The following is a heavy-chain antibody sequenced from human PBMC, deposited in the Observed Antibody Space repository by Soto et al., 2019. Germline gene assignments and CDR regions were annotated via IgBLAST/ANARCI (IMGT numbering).Heavy chain of an antibody. J-gene: IGHJ5*02. D-gene: IGHD3-22*01. CDR2: MYYSGST. CDR1: CGSISSSIYY. Sequence: SETLSLTCTVSCGSISSSIYYWGWIRQAPGKGLEWIGSMYYSGSTYYNPSLKSRVTIYVDTSKNQFYLKLSSVTAEDTAVYYCARPGGYYYDSSGSYWFDPWGQRTLVTVS. CDR3: ARPGGYYYDSSGSYWFDP. V-gene: IGHV4-39*01.